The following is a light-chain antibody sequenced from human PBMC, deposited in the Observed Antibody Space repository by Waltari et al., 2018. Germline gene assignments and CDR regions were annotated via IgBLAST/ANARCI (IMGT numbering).Light chain of an antibody. V-gene: IGLV2-11*01. CDR3: SSYVGSQTVV. Sequence: QSALTQPRSVSGSPGQSVTISCTGTSGDVGGYNYVSWYQQHPGKAPKLMIYDVSERPSCVPDRFSVSKSGTTASLTISGLQAVDVADYYCSSYVGSQTVVFGGGTNLTVL. J-gene: IGLJ2*01. CDR1: SGDVGGYNY. CDR2: DVS.